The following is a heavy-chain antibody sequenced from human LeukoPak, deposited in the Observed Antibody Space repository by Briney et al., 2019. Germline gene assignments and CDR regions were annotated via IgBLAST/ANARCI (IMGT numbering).Heavy chain of an antibody. D-gene: IGHD6-6*01. J-gene: IGHJ4*02. CDR2: ISGSGGST. V-gene: IGHV3-23*01. Sequence: GGSLSLSCAASGFTFSSYGMTWVRQAPGKGLEWVAAISGSGGSTYYADSVKGRFTISRDNSKNTLYLQMNSLRAEDTAVYYCAKGSAAGRPYYFDNWGQGTLVTVSS. CDR1: GFTFSSYG. CDR3: AKGSAAGRPYYFDN.